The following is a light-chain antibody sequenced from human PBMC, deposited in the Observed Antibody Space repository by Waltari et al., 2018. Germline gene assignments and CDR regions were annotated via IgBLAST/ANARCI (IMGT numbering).Light chain of an antibody. CDR3: QQSYSTPPYT. CDR1: QTISTY. CDR2: TAS. J-gene: IGKJ2*01. V-gene: IGKV1-39*01. Sequence: DIQMTKSPSSLSASVGDRVTITCRASQTISTYLNWYQQKPGKAPKLLIYTASSLQSGVPSRFSGSRSGTDFTLTISSLQPEDFATYYCQQSYSTPPYTFGQGTKLEI.